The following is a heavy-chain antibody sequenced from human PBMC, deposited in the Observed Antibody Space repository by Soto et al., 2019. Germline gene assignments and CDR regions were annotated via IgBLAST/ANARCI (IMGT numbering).Heavy chain of an antibody. CDR3: ARVSTYYYDSSGYYLDY. Sequence: ASVKVSCKASGGTFSSYTISWVRQAPGQGLEWMGKIIPILGITNYAQKIKGRVTITRDTSTSTVYMELSSLRSEDTAVYYCARVSTYYYDSSGYYLDYWGQGTLVTVSS. J-gene: IGHJ4*02. D-gene: IGHD3-22*01. CDR1: GGTFSSYT. CDR2: IIPILGIT. V-gene: IGHV1-69*02.